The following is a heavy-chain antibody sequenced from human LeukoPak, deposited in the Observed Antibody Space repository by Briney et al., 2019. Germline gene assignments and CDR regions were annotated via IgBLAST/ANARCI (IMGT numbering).Heavy chain of an antibody. Sequence: GASVKVSCKDSRYTFTSYGISWVRQAPGQGLEWMGWISAYNGNTNYAQKLQGRVTMTTDTSPSTAYMELRSLRSDATAVCYCARVGYKAVAGTGTYYFDYWSQATLVTVYS. CDR2: ISAYNGNT. D-gene: IGHD6-19*01. CDR1: RYTFTSYG. V-gene: IGHV1-18*01. CDR3: ARVGYKAVAGTGTYYFDY. J-gene: IGHJ4*02.